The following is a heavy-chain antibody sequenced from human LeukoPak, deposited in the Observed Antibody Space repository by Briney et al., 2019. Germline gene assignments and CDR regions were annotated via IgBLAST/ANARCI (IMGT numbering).Heavy chain of an antibody. Sequence: GGSLRLSCAASGFTFRSYGMTWVRQAPGKGLEWVSAISGSGDSTYYADSVKGRFTISRDNSRNTLYLQMDSLRAGDTAVYYCAKGWSNFDYWGQGTLVTVSS. J-gene: IGHJ4*02. CDR3: AKGWSNFDY. V-gene: IGHV3-23*01. CDR2: ISGSGDST. D-gene: IGHD6-13*01. CDR1: GFTFRSYG.